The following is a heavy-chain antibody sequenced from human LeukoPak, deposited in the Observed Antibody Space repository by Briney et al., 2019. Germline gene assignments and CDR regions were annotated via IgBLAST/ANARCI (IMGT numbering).Heavy chain of an antibody. V-gene: IGHV4-39*01. CDR1: GGSISGSSYY. CDR3: ARRMTYYYDSSGSLTSNWFDP. J-gene: IGHJ5*02. CDR2: IYYSGST. Sequence: PSETLSLTCTVSGGSISGSSYYWGWIRQPPGKGLEWIGSIYYSGSTYYNPSLKSRVTISADTSKNQFSLKLSSVTAADTAVYYCARRMTYYYDSSGSLTSNWFDPWGQGTLVTVSS. D-gene: IGHD3-22*01.